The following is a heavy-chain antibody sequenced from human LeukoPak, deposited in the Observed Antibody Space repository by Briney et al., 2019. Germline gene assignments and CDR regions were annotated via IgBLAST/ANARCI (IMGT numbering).Heavy chain of an antibody. V-gene: IGHV3-33*01. D-gene: IGHD2-2*01. Sequence: GRSLGLSCAASGFTFSSYGMHWVRQAPGKGLEWVAVIWYDGSNKYYADSVKGRFTISRDNSKNTLYLQMNSLRAEDTAVYYCARDWGTMTGTYQLLPFDPWGQGTLVTVSS. CDR3: ARDWGTMTGTYQLLPFDP. CDR2: IWYDGSNK. J-gene: IGHJ5*02. CDR1: GFTFSSYG.